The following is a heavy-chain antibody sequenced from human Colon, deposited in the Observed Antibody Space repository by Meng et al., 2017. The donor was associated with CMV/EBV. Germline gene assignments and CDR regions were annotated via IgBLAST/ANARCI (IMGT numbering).Heavy chain of an antibody. CDR3: ARDLRVWFGEFKN. Sequence: QVQLVLSGAEEKKPGASVKVSCKSSGYTFTGYYMHWVRQAPGQGLELVGWINPNSGGTNYAQKFQGRVTMTRDTSISTAYMELSRLRSDDTAVYYCARDLRVWFGEFKNWGQGTLVTVSS. CDR1: GYTFTGYY. CDR2: INPNSGGT. J-gene: IGHJ4*02. D-gene: IGHD3-10*01. V-gene: IGHV1-2*02.